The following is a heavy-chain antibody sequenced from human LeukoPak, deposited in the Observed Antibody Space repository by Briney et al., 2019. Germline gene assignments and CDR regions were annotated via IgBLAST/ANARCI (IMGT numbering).Heavy chain of an antibody. CDR2: INSDGSST. CDR1: GFTFSSYW. D-gene: IGHD3-22*01. V-gene: IGHV3-74*01. J-gene: IGHJ5*02. CDR3: ARGGHSSGYYGSEFDP. Sequence: PGGSLRLSCAASGFTFSSYWMHWVRQAPGKGLVWVSRINSDGSSTSYADSVKGRFTISRDNAKNTLYLQMNSLRAGDTAVYYCARGGHSSGYYGSEFDPWGQGTLVTVSS.